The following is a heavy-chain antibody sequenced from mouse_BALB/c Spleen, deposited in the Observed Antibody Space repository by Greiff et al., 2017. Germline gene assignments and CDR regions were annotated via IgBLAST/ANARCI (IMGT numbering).Heavy chain of an antibody. D-gene: IGHD1-1*01. V-gene: IGHV5-6-4*01. J-gene: IGHJ3*01. CDR1: GFTFSSYT. CDR2: ISSGGSYT. Sequence: EVKLEESGGGLVKPGGSLKLSCAASGFTFSSYTMSWVRQTPEKRLEWVATISSGGSYTYYPDSVKGRFTISRDNAKNTLYLQMSSLKSEDTAMYYCTRDYYGSSYTWFAYWGQGTLVTVSA. CDR3: TRDYYGSSYTWFAY.